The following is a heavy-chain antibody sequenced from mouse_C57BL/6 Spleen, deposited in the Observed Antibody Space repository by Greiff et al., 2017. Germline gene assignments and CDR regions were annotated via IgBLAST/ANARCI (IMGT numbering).Heavy chain of an antibody. CDR1: GFTFSSYG. CDR2: ISSGGSYT. CDR3: ARQGFTTVVDGDWYFDV. V-gene: IGHV5-6*01. D-gene: IGHD1-1*01. J-gene: IGHJ1*03. Sequence: EVKLVESGGDLVKPGGSLKLSCAASGFTFSSYGMSWVRQTPDKRLEWVATISSGGSYTYYPDSVKGRFTISRDNAKNTLYLQMSSLKSEDTAMYYCARQGFTTVVDGDWYFDVWGTGTTVTVSS.